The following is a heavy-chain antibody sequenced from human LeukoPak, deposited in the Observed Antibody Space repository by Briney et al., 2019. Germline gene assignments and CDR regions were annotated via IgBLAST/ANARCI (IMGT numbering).Heavy chain of an antibody. Sequence: SETLSLTCAVYGVSFSGYYWSWLRQPPGKGLEWIGEINHSGSTNYNPSLKSRVTISVDTSKNQFSLKLSSVTAADTAVYYCVGVIVVVPAAPPFAFDIWGQGTMVTVST. CDR3: VGVIVVVPAAPPFAFDI. D-gene: IGHD2-2*01. J-gene: IGHJ3*02. CDR2: INHSGST. CDR1: GVSFSGYY. V-gene: IGHV4-34*01.